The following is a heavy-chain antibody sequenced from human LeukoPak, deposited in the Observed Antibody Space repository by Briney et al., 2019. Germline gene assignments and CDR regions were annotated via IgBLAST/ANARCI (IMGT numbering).Heavy chain of an antibody. D-gene: IGHD3-22*01. V-gene: IGHV3-74*01. CDR1: GFTFSSYW. J-gene: IGHJ4*02. Sequence: GGSLRLSCAVSGFTFSSYWMHWVPQAPGKGLVWVSRINSDGSSTTYADSVKGRFTISRDNAKNTLYLQVNSLRAEDTAVYYCARQSYYYDSSGYYHDYWGQGTLVTVSS. CDR3: ARQSYYYDSSGYYHDY. CDR2: INSDGSST.